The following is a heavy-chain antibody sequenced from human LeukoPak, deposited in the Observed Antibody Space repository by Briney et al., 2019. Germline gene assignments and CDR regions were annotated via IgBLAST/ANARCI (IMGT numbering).Heavy chain of an antibody. CDR2: IYYSGST. CDR1: GGSISNYY. CDR3: ARRSTNGPPYYLEY. D-gene: IGHD2-8*01. V-gene: IGHV4-59*08. J-gene: IGHJ4*02. Sequence: TSEILSLTSTVAGGSISNYYWTWIRQPPGKGQEWIGYIYYSGSTNYNPSPKSRVSISVDTSNNQFSLKLNSVTAADTAVYYCARRSTNGPPYYLEYWGQGTPITVSS.